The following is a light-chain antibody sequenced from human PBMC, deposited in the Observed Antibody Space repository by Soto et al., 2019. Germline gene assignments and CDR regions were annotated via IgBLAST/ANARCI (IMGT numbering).Light chain of an antibody. CDR3: QQYYSTPDT. J-gene: IGKJ2*01. Sequence: DIVMTQSPDSLAVSLGERATINCKSSQSVLYSSNNKNYLAWYQQKPGQPPKVLIYWASTRESGVPDRFGGSGSGTDFTLTISSLQAEDVAVYYCQQYYSTPDTFGQGTKLEIK. CDR1: QSVLYSSNNKNY. V-gene: IGKV4-1*01. CDR2: WAS.